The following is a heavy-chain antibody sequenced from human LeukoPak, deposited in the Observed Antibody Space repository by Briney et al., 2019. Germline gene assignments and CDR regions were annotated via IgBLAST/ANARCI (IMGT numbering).Heavy chain of an antibody. V-gene: IGHV4-4*07. D-gene: IGHD4-17*01. CDR2: IYTSGIA. J-gene: IGHJ4*02. Sequence: SETLSLTCTVSGGSISGYFWTWIRQPAGKGLEWIGRIYTSGIANYNPSLKSRVTMSIDTSKNQFSLKLSSVTAADTAVYYCARADYGRPPDYWGQGTLVTVSS. CDR3: ARADYGRPPDY. CDR1: GGSISGYF.